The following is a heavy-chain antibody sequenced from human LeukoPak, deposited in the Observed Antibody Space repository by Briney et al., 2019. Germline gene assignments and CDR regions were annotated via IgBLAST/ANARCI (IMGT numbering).Heavy chain of an antibody. CDR1: GFTFSPYA. J-gene: IGHJ4*02. Sequence: GGSLRLSCAASGFTFSPYAMHWVRQAPGKGLEWVSSISSGGRYVYYADSVKGRFTISRDNAKNSVYLQMNSLRAEDTAVYYCTTDVRDEYSSGWYPIGHWGQGTLVTVSS. CDR2: ISSGGRYV. V-gene: IGHV3-21*01. CDR3: TTDVRDEYSSGWYPIGH. D-gene: IGHD6-19*01.